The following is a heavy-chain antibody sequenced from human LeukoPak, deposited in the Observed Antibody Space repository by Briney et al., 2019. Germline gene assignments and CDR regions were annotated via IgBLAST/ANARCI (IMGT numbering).Heavy chain of an antibody. CDR3: ARVAGYYAPHLFDF. V-gene: IGHV4-4*07. CDR1: GGSISRYY. CDR2: IYTSGST. Sequence: SETPSLTCTVSGGSISRYYWGWIRQPAGKGLEWIGRIYTSGSTNYNPSLKSPVTMSVDTSKNQFSLKLSSVTAAVTAVYYCARVAGYYAPHLFDFWGQGTLVTVSS. D-gene: IGHD3-9*01. J-gene: IGHJ4*02.